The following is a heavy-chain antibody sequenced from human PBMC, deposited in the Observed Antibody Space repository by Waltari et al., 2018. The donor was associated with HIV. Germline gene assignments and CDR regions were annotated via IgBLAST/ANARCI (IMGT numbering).Heavy chain of an antibody. CDR1: GGTFSSYA. D-gene: IGHD5-12*01. V-gene: IGHV1-69*04. J-gene: IGHJ4*02. Sequence: QVQLVQSGAEVKKPGSSVKVSCKASGGTFSSYAISWVRQAPGQGLEWMGRIIPILGIANYAQKVQGRVTITADKSTSTAYMELSSLRSEDTAVYYCARDPGDQIVATTQLGYWGQGTLVTVSS. CDR3: ARDPGDQIVATTQLGY. CDR2: IIPILGIA.